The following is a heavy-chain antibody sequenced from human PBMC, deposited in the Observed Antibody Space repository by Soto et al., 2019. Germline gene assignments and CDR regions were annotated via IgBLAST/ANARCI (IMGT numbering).Heavy chain of an antibody. CDR2: IYYSGST. D-gene: IGHD3-9*01. CDR3: ARVKRGYSYGPNYDILTGYYKIYYYMDV. J-gene: IGHJ6*03. V-gene: IGHV4-31*03. Sequence: PSETLSLTCTVSGGSTSSGGYYWSWIRQHPGKGLEWIGYIYYSGSTYYNPSLKSRVTISVDTSKNQFSLKLSSVTAADTAVYYCARVKRGYSYGPNYDILTGYYKIYYYMDVWGKGTTVTVSS. CDR1: GGSTSSGGYY.